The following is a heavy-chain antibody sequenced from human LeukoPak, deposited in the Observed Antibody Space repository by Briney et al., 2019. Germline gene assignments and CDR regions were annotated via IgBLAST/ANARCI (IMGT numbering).Heavy chain of an antibody. CDR1: GFTFSSHS. CDR2: IGHTGSPA. D-gene: IGHD1-1*01. CDR3: ANPGNWNPSPGSSIDY. J-gene: IGHJ4*02. V-gene: IGHV3-48*01. Sequence: GGSLRLSCEASGFTFSSHSMTWVRQAPGKTLEWTSYIGHTGSPAHYADSVRGRFTISRDNARNSLYLQMNSLRAEDTAVYYCANPGNWNPSPGSSIDYWGQGALVTVSS.